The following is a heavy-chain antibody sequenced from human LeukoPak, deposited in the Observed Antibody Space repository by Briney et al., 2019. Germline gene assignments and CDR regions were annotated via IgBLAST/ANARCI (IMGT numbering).Heavy chain of an antibody. J-gene: IGHJ3*02. CDR3: ARDLPGEYGDVLADAFDI. V-gene: IGHV1-2*02. CDR2: INPNSGGT. CDR1: GYTFTGYY. D-gene: IGHD4-17*01. Sequence: ASVKVSCKASGYTFTGYYMHWVRQAPGQGLEWMGWINPNSGGTNYAQKFQGRVTMTRDTSISTAYMELSRLRSDDTAVYYCARDLPGEYGDVLADAFDIWGQGTMVTVSS.